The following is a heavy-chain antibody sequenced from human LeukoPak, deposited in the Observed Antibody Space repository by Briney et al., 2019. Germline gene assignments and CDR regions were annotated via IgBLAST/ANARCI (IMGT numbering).Heavy chain of an antibody. J-gene: IGHJ4*02. CDR3: ARTALEDILTGYYEPRGYFDY. CDR1: GGSISSSSYY. CDR2: IYYSGST. D-gene: IGHD3-9*01. Sequence: SETLSLTCTVSGGSISSSSYYWGWIRQPPGKGLEWIGSIYYSGSTYYNPSLKSRVTISVDTSKNQFSLKLSSVTAADTAVYYCARTALEDILTGYYEPRGYFDYWGQGTLVTVSS. V-gene: IGHV4-39*07.